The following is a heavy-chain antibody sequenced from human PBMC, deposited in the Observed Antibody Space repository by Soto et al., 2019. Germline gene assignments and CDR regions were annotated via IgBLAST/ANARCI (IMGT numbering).Heavy chain of an antibody. V-gene: IGHV5-51*01. D-gene: IGHD2-2*03. CDR1: GYSFISYW. CDR2: FYPGDSTS. J-gene: IGHJ3*02. CDR3: ARIIGYCRNNDCSWTFDI. Sequence: GESLKISCKTSGYSFISYWVAWVRQEPGKGLEWMGTFYPGDSTSTYSPSFQGQVTISVDKSISTAYLHLSSLKASDTAMYYCARIIGYCRNNDCSWTFDIWGQGTTVTVPS.